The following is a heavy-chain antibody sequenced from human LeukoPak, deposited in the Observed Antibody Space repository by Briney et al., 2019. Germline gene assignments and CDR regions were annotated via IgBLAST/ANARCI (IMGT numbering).Heavy chain of an antibody. CDR1: GGSFSGYY. CDR3: ARRMAAAGRDFDY. J-gene: IGHJ4*02. D-gene: IGHD6-13*01. V-gene: IGHV4-34*01. CDR2: INHSGST. Sequence: SETLSLTCAVYGGSFSGYYWSWIRQPPGKGLEWIGEINHSGSTNYNPSLKSRVTISVDTSKNQFSLKLSSVTAADTAVYYCARRMAAAGRDFDYWGQGTLVTVSS.